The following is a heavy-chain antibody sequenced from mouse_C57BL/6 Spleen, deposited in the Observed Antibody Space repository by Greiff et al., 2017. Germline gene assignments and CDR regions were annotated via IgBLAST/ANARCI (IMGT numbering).Heavy chain of an antibody. CDR2: IDPANGNT. Sequence: EVQLQQSVAELVRPGASVKLSCTASGFNIKNTYLHWVKQRPEQRLEWIGRIDPANGNTKSAPQFQGTDTITADPSSTTAYLQLSSLTSEDTAIDYCARDDGSPAMDYWGQGTSVTVSS. D-gene: IGHD2-12*01. J-gene: IGHJ4*01. V-gene: IGHV14-3*01. CDR3: ARDDGSPAMDY. CDR1: GFNIKNTY.